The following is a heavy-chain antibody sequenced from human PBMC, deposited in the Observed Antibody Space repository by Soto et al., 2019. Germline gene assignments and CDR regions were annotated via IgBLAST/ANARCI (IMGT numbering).Heavy chain of an antibody. CDR2: INPADSDT. Sequence: GASLKISCKGSGYSFTNYWIGWVRQMPGKGLEWMGIINPADSDTRYSPSFQGQVTVSVDKSISTAYLQRGSLKASDTAMYYCVRPDSTGYYSHWGQGTPVTVSS. D-gene: IGHD3-9*01. J-gene: IGHJ4*02. V-gene: IGHV5-51*01. CDR1: GYSFTNYW. CDR3: VRPDSTGYYSH.